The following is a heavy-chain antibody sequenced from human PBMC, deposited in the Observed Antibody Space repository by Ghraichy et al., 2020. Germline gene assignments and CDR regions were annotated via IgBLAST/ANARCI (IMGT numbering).Heavy chain of an antibody. V-gene: IGHV3-23*01. CDR1: GFTFSSYA. J-gene: IGHJ4*02. D-gene: IGHD3-10*01. CDR3: AKDQALWLPFDY. CDR2: ISGSGGST. Sequence: ESLNISCAASGFTFSSYAMSWVRQAPGKGLEWVSAISGSGGSTYYADSVKGRFTISRDNSKNTLYLQMNSLRAEDTAVYYCAKDQALWLPFDYWGQGTLVTVSS.